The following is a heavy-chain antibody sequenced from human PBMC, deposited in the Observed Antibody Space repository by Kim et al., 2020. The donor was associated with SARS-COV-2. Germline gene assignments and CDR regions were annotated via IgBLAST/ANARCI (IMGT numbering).Heavy chain of an antibody. V-gene: IGHV3-23*01. CDR1: GFIFSNYG. J-gene: IGHJ4*02. CDR3: AKHWGSGTYYNFLDY. Sequence: GGSLRLSCTASGFIFSNYGMSWVRQAPGKGLEWVSALTDSGGRTYDADSVKGRFTISRDNSKNTLYLQMNSPRVEDTAVYYCAKHWGSGTYYNFLDYWGQGTLVTVSS. D-gene: IGHD3-10*01. CDR2: LTDSGGRT.